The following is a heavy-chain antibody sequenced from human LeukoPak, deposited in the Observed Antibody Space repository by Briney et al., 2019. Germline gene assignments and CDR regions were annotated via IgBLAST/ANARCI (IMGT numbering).Heavy chain of an antibody. CDR3: ARDLYNWNDGAAFDI. Sequence: GGSLRLSCAASGFTVSSNYMSWVRQAPGKGLEWVANIKQDGSEKYYVDSVKGRFTISRDNAKNSLYLQMNSLRDEDTAVYYCARDLYNWNDGAAFDIWGQGTMVTVSS. J-gene: IGHJ3*02. D-gene: IGHD1-1*01. V-gene: IGHV3-7*04. CDR2: IKQDGSEK. CDR1: GFTVSSNY.